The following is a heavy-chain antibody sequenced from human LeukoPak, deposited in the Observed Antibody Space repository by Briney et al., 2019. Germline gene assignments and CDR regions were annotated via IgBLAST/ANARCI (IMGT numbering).Heavy chain of an antibody. CDR3: ARDQDGSGRPQGLGF. CDR2: INPSGGST. J-gene: IGHJ4*02. Sequence: ASVKVSCKASGYTFTSYYIHWVRQAPGQGLEWMGIINPSGGSTSYAQKFQGRVTMTRDTSTSAVYMELSSLRSEDTAVYYCARDQDGSGRPQGLGFWGQGTLVTVSS. D-gene: IGHD3-10*01. CDR1: GYTFTSYY. V-gene: IGHV1-46*01.